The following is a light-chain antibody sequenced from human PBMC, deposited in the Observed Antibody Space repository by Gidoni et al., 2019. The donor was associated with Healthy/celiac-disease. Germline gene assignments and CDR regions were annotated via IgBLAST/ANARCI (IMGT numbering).Light chain of an antibody. Sequence: DIVMTQSPATLSVSPGERATLSCRASQSVSSNLAWYQQNPGQAPRLLIYGASTRATGMPARFSGSGSGTEFTLTISSLQSEDFAVYYCQQYKNWRTFGQGTKVKIK. CDR1: QSVSSN. CDR2: GAS. V-gene: IGKV3-15*01. CDR3: QQYKNWRT. J-gene: IGKJ1*01.